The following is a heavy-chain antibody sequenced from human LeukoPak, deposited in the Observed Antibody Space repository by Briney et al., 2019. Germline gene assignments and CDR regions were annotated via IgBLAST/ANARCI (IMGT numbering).Heavy chain of an antibody. V-gene: IGHV4-59*11. CDR3: ARDGVDYYDSSGYPGWYYGMDV. D-gene: IGHD3-22*01. Sequence: SETLSLTCTVSDGSLSGHYWSWIRQPPGKGLGSIGFVYYSGSTYYNPSLKSRVTISVDTSKNQFSLKLSSVTAADTAVYYCARDGVDYYDSSGYPGWYYGMDVWGQGTTVTVSS. J-gene: IGHJ6*02. CDR1: DGSLSGHY. CDR2: VYYSGST.